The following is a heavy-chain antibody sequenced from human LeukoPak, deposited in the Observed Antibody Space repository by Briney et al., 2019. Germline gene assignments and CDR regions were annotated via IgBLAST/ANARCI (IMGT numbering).Heavy chain of an antibody. D-gene: IGHD2-15*01. V-gene: IGHV4-4*07. CDR3: AGRYCSGGSCYTTTHVNWFDP. J-gene: IGHJ5*02. CDR2: IYSGGST. CDR1: GGSISNYY. Sequence: SETLSPTCTVSGGSISNYYWTWIRQPAGKGLEWIGRIYSGGSTNYNPSLKSRVTISVDTSKNQFSLKLSSVTAADTAVYYCAGRYCSGGSCYTTTHVNWFDPWGQGTLVTVSS.